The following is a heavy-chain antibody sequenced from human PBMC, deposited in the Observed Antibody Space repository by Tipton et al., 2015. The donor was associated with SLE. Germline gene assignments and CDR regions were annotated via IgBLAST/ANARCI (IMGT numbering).Heavy chain of an antibody. J-gene: IGHJ4*02. CDR2: ISTSSSTI. V-gene: IGHV3-48*01. CDR3: VRGDWGSGY. D-gene: IGHD7-27*01. Sequence: SLRLSCTASVFTFSNYNMNWVRQAPGKGLEWISYISTSSSTIFYADSVKGRFTISRDNAKNSLYLQMNSLGAEDAAVYYCVRGDWGSGYWGQGTLVTVSS. CDR1: VFTFSNYN.